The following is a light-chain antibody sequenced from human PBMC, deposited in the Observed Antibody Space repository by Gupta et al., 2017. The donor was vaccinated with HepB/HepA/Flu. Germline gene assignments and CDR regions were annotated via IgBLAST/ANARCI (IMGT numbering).Light chain of an antibody. V-gene: IGLV3-21*04. CDR3: QVWDNNGNYV. J-gene: IGLJ1*01. Sequence: SYVLTQPPSVSGAPGGTASIACGGNNIGSKRVHWYQQRPGQAPLLVMYFDSDRPSGIPERFSGSNSGNTATLTINRVEAEDEADYYCQVWDNNGNYVFGSGTKVTAL. CDR2: FDS. CDR1: NIGSKR.